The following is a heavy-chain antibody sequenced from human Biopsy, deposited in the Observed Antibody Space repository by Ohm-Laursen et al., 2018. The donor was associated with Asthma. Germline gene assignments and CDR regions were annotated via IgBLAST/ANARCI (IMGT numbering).Heavy chain of an antibody. J-gene: IGHJ4*01. CDR1: GFSLKIGAVG. V-gene: IGHV2-5*01. D-gene: IGHD3/OR15-3a*01. Sequence: TQTLTLTGTFSGFSLKIGAVGVGWIRQPPGKAPECLAVIYWIDDKYYSPSLRNRLTVSKDTSRNRVVLAMTNMEPRDTATYFCARAIRLEDFLTGSFTSYFDNWDLGTPVSVS. CDR2: IYWIDDK. CDR3: ARAIRLEDFLTGSFTSYFDN.